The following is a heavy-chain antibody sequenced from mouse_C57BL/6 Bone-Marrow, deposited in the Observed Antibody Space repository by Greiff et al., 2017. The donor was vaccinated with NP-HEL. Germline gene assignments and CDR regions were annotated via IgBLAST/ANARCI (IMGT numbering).Heavy chain of an antibody. J-gene: IGHJ3*01. V-gene: IGHV1-80*01. Sequence: QVQLQQSGAELVKPGASVKISCKASGYAFSSYWMNWVKQRPGKGLEWIGQIYPGDGDTNYNGKFKGKATLTADKSSSTAYMQLSSLTSEGSAVYFCARTEGYGNYEGAWFAYWGQGTLVTVSA. CDR1: GYAFSSYW. D-gene: IGHD2-10*02. CDR2: IYPGDGDT. CDR3: ARTEGYGNYEGAWFAY.